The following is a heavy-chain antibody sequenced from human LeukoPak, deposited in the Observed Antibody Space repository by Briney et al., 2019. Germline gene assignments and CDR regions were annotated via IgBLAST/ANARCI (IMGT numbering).Heavy chain of an antibody. CDR2: IDYSGST. V-gene: IGHV4-59*01. Sequence: PSETLSLTCTVSGGSISSYYWTWIRQPPGKGLEWIGYIDYSGSTDYNPSLKSRVTTSIDTSKNQFSLKLSSVTAADTAVYYCARGISRRGWFDPWGQGTLVTVSS. J-gene: IGHJ5*02. CDR1: GGSISSYY. CDR3: ARGISRRGWFDP.